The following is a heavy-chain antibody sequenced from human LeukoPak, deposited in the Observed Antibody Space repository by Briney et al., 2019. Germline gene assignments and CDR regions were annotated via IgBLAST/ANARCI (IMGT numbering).Heavy chain of an antibody. Sequence: PSETLSLTCTVSGGSISSDTYYWGWIRQPPGKGLEWIGNIYYTGSIYYSPSLKSRVTISVDTSKNQFSLKLSSVTPADTAVYYCARVDYDSSGYFDYWGQGTLVTVSS. V-gene: IGHV4-39*07. CDR3: ARVDYDSSGYFDY. CDR2: IYYTGSI. CDR1: GGSISSDTYY. J-gene: IGHJ4*02. D-gene: IGHD3-22*01.